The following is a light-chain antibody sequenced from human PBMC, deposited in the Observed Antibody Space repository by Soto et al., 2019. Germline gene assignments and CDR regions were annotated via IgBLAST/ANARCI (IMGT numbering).Light chain of an antibody. CDR3: QQSDSLLT. V-gene: IGKV1-39*01. Sequence: DIQMPQSPSSLSASVGDRVTITCRASQSISSYLNWYQQKPGKAPKLLIYAASSLQSGVPSRFSGSGSGTDFTLTISSLQPEDFATYYCQQSDSLLTFGGGTKV. CDR2: AAS. J-gene: IGKJ4*01. CDR1: QSISSY.